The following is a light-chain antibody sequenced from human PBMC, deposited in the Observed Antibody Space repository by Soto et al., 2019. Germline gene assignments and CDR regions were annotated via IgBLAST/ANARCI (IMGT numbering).Light chain of an antibody. V-gene: IGKV1-13*02. CDR1: QGISSA. CDR3: QKFNSYPRT. J-gene: IGKJ1*01. Sequence: AIQLTQSPSSLSASVGDRVTITCRASQGISSALAWYQKKPGKAPKLLIYDASSLESGVPSRFSGSGSGTDFTLTISSLQPEDFATYYCQKFNSYPRTFGKGTKVEIK. CDR2: DAS.